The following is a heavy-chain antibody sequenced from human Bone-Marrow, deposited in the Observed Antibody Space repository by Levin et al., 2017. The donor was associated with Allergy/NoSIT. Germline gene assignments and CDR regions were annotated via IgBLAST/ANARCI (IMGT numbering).Heavy chain of an antibody. CDR2: IYHRGII. V-gene: IGHV4-59*01. J-gene: IGHJ5*02. CDR3: AGDQDTSGPGDNWFDP. D-gene: IGHD3-22*01. Sequence: SETLSLNCTVSGGSISSNYWSWIRQPPGKGLEWIGYIYHRGIIKYNPSLKSRVTISIDTSKNQVSLRVRSVTAADTAVYYCAGDQDTSGPGDNWFDPWGQGTLVTVSS. CDR1: GGSISSNY.